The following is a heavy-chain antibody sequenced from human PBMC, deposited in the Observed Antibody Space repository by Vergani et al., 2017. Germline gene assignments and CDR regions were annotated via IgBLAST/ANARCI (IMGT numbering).Heavy chain of an antibody. CDR2: IYPGDSDT. Sequence: EVQLVQSGAEVKKPGESLKISCKGSGYSFTSYWIGWVRQMPGKGLEWMGIIYPGDSDTRYSPSFQGQVTISADKSISTAYLQWSSLKASDTAMYYCARHASHDTIFAVVSDYYGMDVWGQGTTVTVSS. V-gene: IGHV5-51*01. J-gene: IGHJ6*02. CDR3: ARHASHDTIFAVVSDYYGMDV. D-gene: IGHD3-3*01. CDR1: GYSFTSYW.